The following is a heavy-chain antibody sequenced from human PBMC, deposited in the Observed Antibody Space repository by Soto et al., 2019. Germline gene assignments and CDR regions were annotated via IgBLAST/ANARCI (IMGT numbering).Heavy chain of an antibody. Sequence: SETLSLTCTVSGGSISIIPDWWGWVRQPPGKGLEWIASVYRSGATYYTPSLESRVTVSVDTSKNQFSLKLTSVTAADTAVYYCARLAGSSFFTYWGQGTVVTVSS. V-gene: IGHV4-39*01. CDR2: VYRSGAT. J-gene: IGHJ4*02. CDR1: GGSISIIPDW. D-gene: IGHD6-6*01. CDR3: ARLAGSSFFTY.